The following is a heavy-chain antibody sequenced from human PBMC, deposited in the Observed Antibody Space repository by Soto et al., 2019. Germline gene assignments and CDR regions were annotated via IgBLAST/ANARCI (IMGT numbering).Heavy chain of an antibody. CDR1: GYTFTSYA. CDR3: AGYYIWGSYRFHNAFDI. CDR2: INAGNGNT. J-gene: IGHJ3*02. Sequence: ASVKVSCKASGYTFTSYAMHWVRQAPGQRLEWMGWINAGNGNTKYSQKFQGRVTITRDTSASTAYMELSSLRSEDTAVYYCAGYYIWGSYRFHNAFDIWGQGTMVTVSS. V-gene: IGHV1-3*01. D-gene: IGHD3-16*02.